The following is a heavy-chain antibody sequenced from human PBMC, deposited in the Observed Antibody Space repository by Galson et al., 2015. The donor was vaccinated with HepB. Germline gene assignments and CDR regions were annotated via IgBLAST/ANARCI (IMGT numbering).Heavy chain of an antibody. CDR1: RFTFTRYG. Sequence: SLRLSCAASRFTFTRYGMHWVRQAPGKGLEWLAFISNDGSVKHNANSVKGRFTISRDNSRNTMYLQMNSLKPDDTAVYYCARGTSGHDCWGQGTLVTVSS. V-gene: IGHV3-30*03. CDR2: ISNDGSVK. CDR3: ARGTSGHDC. D-gene: IGHD5-12*01. J-gene: IGHJ4*02.